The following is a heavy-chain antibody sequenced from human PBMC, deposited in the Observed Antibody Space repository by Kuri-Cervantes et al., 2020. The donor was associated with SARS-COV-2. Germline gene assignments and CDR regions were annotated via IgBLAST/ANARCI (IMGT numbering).Heavy chain of an antibody. CDR3: AVYSSSPYYYYMDV. CDR1: GYSISSGYY. Sequence: SETLSLTCTVPGYSISSGYYWGWIRQPPGKGLEWIGSIYHSGSTYYNPSLKSRVTISVDTSKNQFSLKLSSVTAADTAVYYCAVYSSSPYYYYMDVWGKGTTVTVSS. J-gene: IGHJ6*03. CDR2: IYHSGST. D-gene: IGHD6-13*01. V-gene: IGHV4-38-2*02.